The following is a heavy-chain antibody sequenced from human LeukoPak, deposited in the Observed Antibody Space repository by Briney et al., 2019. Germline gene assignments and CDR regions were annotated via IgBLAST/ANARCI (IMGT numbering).Heavy chain of an antibody. J-gene: IGHJ4*02. CDR2: IYGYGGRK. Sequence: AGGSLRLSCVASGFTFSNYGMNWVRQAPGKGLEGVANIYGYGGRKNYLGSVKGRFTISRDNTKNSVYLQMNSLRAEDTGVYYCASDPPHHFPMIEEDSWGQGTLVTVSS. CDR3: ASDPPHHFPMIEEDS. D-gene: IGHD3-22*01. CDR1: GFTFSNYG. V-gene: IGHV3-7*01.